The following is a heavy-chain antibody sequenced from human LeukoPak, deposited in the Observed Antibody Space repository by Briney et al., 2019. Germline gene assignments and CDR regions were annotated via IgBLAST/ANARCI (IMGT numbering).Heavy chain of an antibody. J-gene: IGHJ4*02. V-gene: IGHV3-48*03. CDR1: GFTFSSYE. CDR2: ISSSGSTI. D-gene: IGHD6-19*01. CDR3: ARVGRWLDIDY. Sequence: GGSLRLSCAASGFTFSSYEMNWVRQAPGKGLEWVSYISSSGSTIYYADSVKGRFTISRDNAKNSLYLQMNSLRAEDTAVYYCARVGRWLDIDYWGQGTLVTVSS.